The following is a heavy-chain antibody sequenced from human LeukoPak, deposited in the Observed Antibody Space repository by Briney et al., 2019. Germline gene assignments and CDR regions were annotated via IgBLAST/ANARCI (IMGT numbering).Heavy chain of an antibody. CDR3: ARKSRGYSYGIIFDY. CDR2: INHSGST. V-gene: IGHV4-34*01. D-gene: IGHD5-18*01. CDR1: GGSFSGYY. Sequence: SETLSLTCAVYGGSFSGYYWSWIRQPPGKGLEWIGEINHSGSTNYNPSLKSRVTISVDTSKNQFSLKLSSVTAADTAVYYCARKSRGYSYGIIFDYWGQGTLVTVSS. J-gene: IGHJ4*02.